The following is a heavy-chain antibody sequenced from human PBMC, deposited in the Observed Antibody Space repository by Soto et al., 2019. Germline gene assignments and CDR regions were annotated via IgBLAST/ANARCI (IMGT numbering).Heavy chain of an antibody. J-gene: IGHJ3*02. V-gene: IGHV3-23*01. CDR2: ITGGGGST. CDR3: ARSAHDWLLDAFDI. CDR1: GFDFRGND. D-gene: IGHD5-12*01. Sequence: PGGSLRLSCAASGFDFRGNDMSWVRQAPGKGLEWVSSITGGGGSTYYADSVKGRFTISRDKSKNTLYLQMNSLRAEDTAVYYCARSAHDWLLDAFDIWGQGTMVTVSS.